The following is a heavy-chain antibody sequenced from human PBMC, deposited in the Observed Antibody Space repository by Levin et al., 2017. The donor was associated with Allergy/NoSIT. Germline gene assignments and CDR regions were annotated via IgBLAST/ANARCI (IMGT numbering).Heavy chain of an antibody. D-gene: IGHD6-13*01. Sequence: SETLSLTCTVSGGSISSGGYYWSWIRQHPGKGLEWIGYIYYSGSTYYNPSLKSRVTISVDTSKNQFSLKLSSVTAADTAVYYCAREVIGAGIAAAGRGMLDYWGQGTLVTVSS. CDR3: AREVIGAGIAAAGRGMLDY. V-gene: IGHV4-31*03. CDR1: GGSISSGGYY. J-gene: IGHJ4*02. CDR2: IYYSGST.